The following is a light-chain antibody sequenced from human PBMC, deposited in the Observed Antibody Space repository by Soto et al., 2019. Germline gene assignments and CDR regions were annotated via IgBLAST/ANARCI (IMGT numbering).Light chain of an antibody. CDR1: RNLLHSNGYYY. J-gene: IGKJ4*01. CDR2: LGS. Sequence: TQSPLSLPVTPGEPASISCRSSRNLLHSNGYYYLDWYLQKPGQSPQLLIYLGSNRASGVPDRFSGSGSGTDFTLTISRVEAEDVGVYFCAQGLATPFTFGGGTKVDIK. CDR3: AQGLATPFT. V-gene: IGKV2-28*01.